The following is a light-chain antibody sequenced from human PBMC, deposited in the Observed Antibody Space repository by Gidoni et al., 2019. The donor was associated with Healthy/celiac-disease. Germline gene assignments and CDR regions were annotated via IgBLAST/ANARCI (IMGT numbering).Light chain of an antibody. CDR2: AAS. CDR3: QQSYSTPLT. V-gene: IGKV1-39*01. Sequence: DIQMTQSPSSLSASVGDRVTITCRASQSISSYLNWYQQKPGKAPKLLIYAASSLQSGVPSRFSGSGPATDFTLTISSLQPEDFATYYCQQSYSTPLTSGGGTKVEIK. J-gene: IGKJ4*01. CDR1: QSISSY.